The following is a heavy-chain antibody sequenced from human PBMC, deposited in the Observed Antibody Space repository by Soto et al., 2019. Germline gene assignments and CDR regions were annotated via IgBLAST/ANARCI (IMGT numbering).Heavy chain of an antibody. Sequence: EVQLLESGGGLVQPGGSLRLSCAASGFTFSTYAMSWVRQAPGKGLEWVSAISGSGGSTYYADSVKGRFTISRDNSKNTLYLQMHSLRAEYTAVYYCAKNWDTTSSASSHWGQGTLVTVSS. CDR2: ISGSGGST. CDR3: AKNWDTTSSASSH. J-gene: IGHJ4*02. D-gene: IGHD6-6*01. CDR1: GFTFSTYA. V-gene: IGHV3-23*01.